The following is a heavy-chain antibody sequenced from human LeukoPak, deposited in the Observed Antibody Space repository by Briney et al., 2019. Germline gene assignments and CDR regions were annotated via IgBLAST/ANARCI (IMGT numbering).Heavy chain of an antibody. D-gene: IGHD6-19*01. V-gene: IGHV4-59*01. Sequence: PSETLSLTCTVSGGSISSYYWSWIRQPPGKGLEWIGYIYYSGSTNYNPSLKSRVTISVDTSKNQFSLRLSSVTAADTAVYYCAREVSGWYADYWGQGTLVTVSS. CDR3: AREVSGWYADY. J-gene: IGHJ4*02. CDR1: GGSISSYY. CDR2: IYYSGST.